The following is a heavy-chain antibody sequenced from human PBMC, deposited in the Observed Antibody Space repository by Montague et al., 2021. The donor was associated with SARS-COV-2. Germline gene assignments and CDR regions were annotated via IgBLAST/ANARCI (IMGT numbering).Heavy chain of an antibody. D-gene: IGHD1-26*01. Sequence: TLSLTCTVSGASISTGIYYWSWIRQPTGKGLEWIGRIRTTGHTNYNSSRESRVFMSVDTYTNQFSLSLTSVTAADTALYFCARFGSGTLEFDLWGQGTPVTVSS. J-gene: IGHJ4*02. CDR1: GASISTGIYY. CDR2: IRTTGHT. CDR3: ARFGSGTLEFDL. V-gene: IGHV4-61*02.